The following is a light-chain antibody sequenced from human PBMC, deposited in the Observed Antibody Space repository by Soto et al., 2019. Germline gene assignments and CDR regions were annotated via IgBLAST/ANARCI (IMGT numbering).Light chain of an antibody. CDR2: DVT. CDR3: SSYAGSNNWV. V-gene: IGLV2-8*01. Sequence: QSALTQPPSSSGSPVQSVTISCTGTSSDVGGYNYVSWYQQHPGKAPKLMIYDVTKRPSGVPDRFSGSKSGSTASLTVSGLQAEDEADYYCSSYAGSNNWVFGGGTKLTVL. CDR1: SSDVGGYNY. J-gene: IGLJ3*02.